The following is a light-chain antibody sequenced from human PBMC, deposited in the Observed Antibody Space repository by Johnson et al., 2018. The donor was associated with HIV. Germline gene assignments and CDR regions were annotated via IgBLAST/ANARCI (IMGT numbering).Light chain of an antibody. CDR3: GTWDNSLTAGV. CDR2: ENN. Sequence: QPVLTQPPSVSAAPGQKVTISCSGSSSNIGNNYVSWYQQLPGTAPKLLIYENNMRPSGIPDRFSGSKSGTSATLGIPGLQPGAEADYYCGTWDNSLTAGVFGSGTKVTVL. V-gene: IGLV1-51*02. J-gene: IGLJ1*01. CDR1: SSNIGNNY.